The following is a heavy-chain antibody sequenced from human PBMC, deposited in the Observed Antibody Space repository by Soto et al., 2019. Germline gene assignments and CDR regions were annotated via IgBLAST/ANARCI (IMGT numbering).Heavy chain of an antibody. D-gene: IGHD3-22*01. J-gene: IGHJ3*02. CDR2: IYYSGST. V-gene: IGHV4-31*03. CDR1: GGSISSGGYY. CDR3: ARVAYYYDSSGSSNAFDI. Sequence: SETLSLTCTVSGGSISSGGYYWSWIRQHPGKGLEWIGYIYYSGSTYYNPSLKSRVTISVDTSKNQFSLKLSSVTAADTAVYYRARVAYYYDSSGSSNAFDIWGQGTMVTVSS.